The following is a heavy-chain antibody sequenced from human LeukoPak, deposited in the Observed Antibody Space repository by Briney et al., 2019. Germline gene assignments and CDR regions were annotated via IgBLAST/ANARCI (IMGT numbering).Heavy chain of an antibody. Sequence: SETLSLTCTVSGGSISSRSYCWSWIRQPAGKGLEWIGHVHISGSTNYNSSLKSRVTISVDTSKNQFSLKLSSVTAADTAVYYCARGREVITTNWFDPWGQGTLVTVSS. CDR1: GGSISSRSYC. CDR3: ARGREVITTNWFDP. V-gene: IGHV4-61*09. CDR2: VHISGST. D-gene: IGHD3-22*01. J-gene: IGHJ5*02.